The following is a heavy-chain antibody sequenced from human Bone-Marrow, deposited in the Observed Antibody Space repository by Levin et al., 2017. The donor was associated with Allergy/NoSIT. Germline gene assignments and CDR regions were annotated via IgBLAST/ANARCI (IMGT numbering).Heavy chain of an antibody. J-gene: IGHJ4*02. D-gene: IGHD2-15*01. CDR1: GATFSSYA. Sequence: SVKVSCKVSGATFSSYAISWVRQAPGQGLEWMGGSTPMFGTANYAQKFQGRVTMTADESTTTYYMEMTSLTYEDTAVYYCARGGGGGCSLDWWGQGTLVTVSS. CDR2: STPMFGTA. CDR3: ARGGGGGCSLDW. V-gene: IGHV1-69*13.